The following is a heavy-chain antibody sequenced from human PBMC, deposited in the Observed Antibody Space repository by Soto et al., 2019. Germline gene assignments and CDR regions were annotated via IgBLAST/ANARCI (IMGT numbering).Heavy chain of an antibody. D-gene: IGHD2-2*01. CDR3: ATGAYCISTSCYVPGFDP. J-gene: IGHJ5*02. CDR2: ISYDGSNK. V-gene: IGHV3-30-3*01. Sequence: QVQLVESGGGVVQPGRSLRLSCAASGFTFSSYAMHWVRQAPGKGLEWVAVISYDGSNKYYADSVKGRFTISRDNSKTTLYLQMNSLRAEDTAVYYWATGAYCISTSCYVPGFDPWGQGTLVTVSS. CDR1: GFTFSSYA.